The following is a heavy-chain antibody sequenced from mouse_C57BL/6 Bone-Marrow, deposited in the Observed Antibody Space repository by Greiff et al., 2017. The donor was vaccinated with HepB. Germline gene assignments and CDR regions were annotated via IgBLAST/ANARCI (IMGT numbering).Heavy chain of an antibody. D-gene: IGHD1-1*01. V-gene: IGHV1-22*01. CDR1: GYTFTDYN. Sequence: VQLQQSGPELVKPGASVKMSCKASGYTFTDYNMHWVKQSHGKSLEWIGYINPNNGGTSYNQKFKGKATLTVNKSSSTAYMELRSLTSEDSAVYYCARDGSSSAWFAYWGQGTLVTVSA. CDR2: INPNNGGT. J-gene: IGHJ3*01. CDR3: ARDGSSSAWFAY.